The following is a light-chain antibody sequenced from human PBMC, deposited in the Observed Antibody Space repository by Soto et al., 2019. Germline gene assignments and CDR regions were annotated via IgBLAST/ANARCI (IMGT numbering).Light chain of an antibody. Sequence: EIVLTQSPGTLSLSPGERATLSCRASQSFSSSYLAWYQQRPGQAPRLLIYGASSRATGIPDRFSGSASGTDFTLNINRLEPEDFAIYYCQQYGDSRTFGQGTKLEIK. CDR2: GAS. V-gene: IGKV3-20*01. J-gene: IGKJ2*01. CDR1: QSFSSSY. CDR3: QQYGDSRT.